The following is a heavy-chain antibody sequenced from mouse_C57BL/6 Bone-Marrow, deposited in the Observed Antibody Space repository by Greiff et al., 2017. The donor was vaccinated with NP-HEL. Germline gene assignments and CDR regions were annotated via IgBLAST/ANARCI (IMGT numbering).Heavy chain of an antibody. D-gene: IGHD1-1*01. CDR1: GYTFTSYW. CDR3: ARETTVVHYYAMDY. V-gene: IGHV1-50*01. Sequence: QVQLQQPGAELVKPGASVKLSCKASGYTFTSYWMQWVKQRPGQGLEWIGEIDPSDSYTNYNQKFKGKATLTVDTSSSTAYMQLSSLTSEDSAVYYCARETTVVHYYAMDYWGQGTSVTVSS. CDR2: IDPSDSYT. J-gene: IGHJ4*01.